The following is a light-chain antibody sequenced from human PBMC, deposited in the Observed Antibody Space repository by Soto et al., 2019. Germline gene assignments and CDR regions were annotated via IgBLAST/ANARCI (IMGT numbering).Light chain of an antibody. Sequence: QSVLTQPASASGTPGQRVTISCSGSSSNIGSNTVSWYQQLPRTAPKLLIHTSDQRPSGVPARFSGSKSVTSASLAISGLQSEDEADYYCAVWDDSLNGPVFGGGTKVTVL. V-gene: IGLV1-44*01. J-gene: IGLJ3*02. CDR3: AVWDDSLNGPV. CDR2: TSD. CDR1: SSNIGSNT.